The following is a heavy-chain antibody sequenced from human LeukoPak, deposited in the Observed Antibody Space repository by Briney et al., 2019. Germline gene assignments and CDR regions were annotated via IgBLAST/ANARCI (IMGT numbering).Heavy chain of an antibody. Sequence: TGGSLRLSCAASGFTFSNAWMGWVRQAPGKGLEWVGRIKSKTDGGTTDYAAPVKGRFTISRDDSKNTLYLQMNSLKTEDTAVYYCTTDPSEMGGYDRLGYYYYMDVWGKGTTVTVSS. CDR3: TTDPSEMGGYDRLGYYYYMDV. D-gene: IGHD5-12*01. J-gene: IGHJ6*03. V-gene: IGHV3-15*01. CDR2: IKSKTDGGTT. CDR1: GFTFSNAW.